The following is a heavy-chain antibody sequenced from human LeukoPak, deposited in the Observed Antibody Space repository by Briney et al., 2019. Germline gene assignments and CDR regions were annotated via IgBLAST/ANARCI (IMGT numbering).Heavy chain of an antibody. Sequence: GGSLRLSCAASGFTFSSYWMHWVRQAPGKGLEWVAVIWYDGSNKYYADSVKGRFTISRDNSKNTLYLQMNSLRAEDTALYYCARGSGNYYTRFDYWGQGTLVTVSS. V-gene: IGHV3-33*08. J-gene: IGHJ4*02. CDR2: IWYDGSNK. D-gene: IGHD3-10*01. CDR3: ARGSGNYYTRFDY. CDR1: GFTFSSYW.